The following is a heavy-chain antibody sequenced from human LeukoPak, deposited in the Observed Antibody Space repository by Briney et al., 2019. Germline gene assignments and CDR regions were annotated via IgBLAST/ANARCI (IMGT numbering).Heavy chain of an antibody. CDR2: VHYSGSA. D-gene: IGHD3-10*01. Sequence: PSETLSLTCAVYGGSFSGYYWTWIRQSPGRGLEWIGEVHYSGSATYNPSLKSRVTISVDTSINQSSLKMNSVTAADTAVYYCARGQWFRAFWSRGTPVTVSS. J-gene: IGHJ4*02. CDR1: GGSFSGYY. CDR3: ARGQWFRAF. V-gene: IGHV4-34*01.